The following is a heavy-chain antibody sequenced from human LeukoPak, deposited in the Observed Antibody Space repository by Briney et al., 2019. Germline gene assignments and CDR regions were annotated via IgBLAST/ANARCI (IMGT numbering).Heavy chain of an antibody. J-gene: IGHJ4*02. V-gene: IGHV3-53*05. CDR2: MYSGGST. CDR1: GGSISSNY. D-gene: IGHD3-22*01. Sequence: ETLSLTCTVSGGSISSNYMSWVRQAPGKGLEWVSVMYSGGSTYYADSVKGRFTTSRDNSKNKLYLQMSSLRAEDTAVYYCARETSDYYDSSGYYFAFDYWGQGSLVTVSS. CDR3: ARETSDYYDSSGYYFAFDY.